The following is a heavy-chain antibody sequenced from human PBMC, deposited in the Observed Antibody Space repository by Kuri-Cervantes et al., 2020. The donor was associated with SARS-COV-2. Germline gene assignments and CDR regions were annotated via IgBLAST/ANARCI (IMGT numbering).Heavy chain of an antibody. Sequence: SETLSLTCTVSGGSISSSSYYWGWIRQPPGKGLEWIGSIYYSGSTYYNPSLRSRVTISVDTSKTQFSLSLSSVTAADTAVYYCARLGEYTSGYNWFDPWGQGTLVTVSS. CDR2: IYYSGST. J-gene: IGHJ5*02. CDR3: ARLGEYTSGYNWFDP. V-gene: IGHV4-39*01. CDR1: GGSISSSSYY. D-gene: IGHD3-9*01.